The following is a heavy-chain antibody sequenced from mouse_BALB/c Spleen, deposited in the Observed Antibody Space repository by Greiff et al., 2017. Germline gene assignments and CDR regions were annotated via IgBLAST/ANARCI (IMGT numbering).Heavy chain of an antibody. CDR1: GYTFTDYA. CDR2: ISTYYGDA. J-gene: IGHJ2*01. CDR3: ARSDYYGSSNYYFDY. D-gene: IGHD1-1*01. V-gene: IGHV1S137*01. Sequence: QVQLQQSGAELVRPGVSVKTSCKGSGYTFTDYAMHWVKQSHAKSLEWIGVISTYYGDASYNQKFKGKATMTVDKSSSTAYMGLARLTSEDSAIYYCARSDYYGSSNYYFDYWGQGTTLTVSS.